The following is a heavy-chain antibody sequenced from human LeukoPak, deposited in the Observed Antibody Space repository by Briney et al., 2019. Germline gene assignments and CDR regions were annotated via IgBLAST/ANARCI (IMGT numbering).Heavy chain of an antibody. CDR1: GGSFSGYY. CDR3: ASSAVVAATGYPTPHY. CDR2: INHSGST. D-gene: IGHD2-15*01. V-gene: IGHV4-34*01. Sequence: PSETLSLTCAVYGGSFSGYYWSWIRQPPGKGLEWIGEINHSGSTNYDPSLKSRVTISVDTSKNQFSLKLSSVTAADTAVHYCASSAVVAATGYPTPHYWGQGTLVTVSS. J-gene: IGHJ4*02.